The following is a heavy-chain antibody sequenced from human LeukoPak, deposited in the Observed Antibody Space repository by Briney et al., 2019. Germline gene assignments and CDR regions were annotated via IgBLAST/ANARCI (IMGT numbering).Heavy chain of an antibody. CDR3: ARGRYGDNGAFDI. V-gene: IGHV3-30*04. Sequence: PGRSLRLSCAASGFTFSSYPMHWVRQAPGKGLEWVAVILDDGTNKYYANSVKGRFTISRDNSKNTLYLQMNSLRAEDTAVYYCARGRYGDNGAFDIWGQGTMVTVSS. D-gene: IGHD4/OR15-4a*01. CDR1: GFTFSSYP. CDR2: ILDDGTNK. J-gene: IGHJ3*02.